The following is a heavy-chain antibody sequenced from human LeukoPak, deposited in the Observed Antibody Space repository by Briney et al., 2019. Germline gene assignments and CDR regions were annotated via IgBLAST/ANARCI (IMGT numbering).Heavy chain of an antibody. CDR1: GFSVCTKY. J-gene: IGHJ2*01. CDR2: LYSGADT. V-gene: IGHV3-53*01. D-gene: IGHD3-10*01. Sequence: PGGSLTLSCAASGFSVCTKYMNWVRQAPGKGLEWVSILYSGADTYYTDSVKGRFTISRDRSKNTLFLHMNSLRADDTAIYYCARVGDHYHWYFDLWGRGTRVSVSS. CDR3: ARVGDHYHWYFDL.